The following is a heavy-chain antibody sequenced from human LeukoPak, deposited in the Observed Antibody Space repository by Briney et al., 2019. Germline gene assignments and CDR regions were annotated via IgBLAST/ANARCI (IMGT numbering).Heavy chain of an antibody. J-gene: IGHJ4*02. V-gene: IGHV1-18*01. D-gene: IGHD3-10*01. CDR2: ISAYNGNT. CDR3: ARDRSNYYGSGKTWIGKGY. CDR1: GYTFTSYG. Sequence: ASVKVSCKASGYTFTSYGISWVRQAPGQGLEWMGWISAYNGNTNYAQKLQGRVTMTTDTSTSTAYMELRSLRSDDTAVYYCARDRSNYYGSGKTWIGKGYWGQGTLVTVSS.